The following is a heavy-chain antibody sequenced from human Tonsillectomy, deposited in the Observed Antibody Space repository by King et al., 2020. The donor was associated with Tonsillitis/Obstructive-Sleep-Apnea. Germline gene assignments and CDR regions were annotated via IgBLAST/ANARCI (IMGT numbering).Heavy chain of an antibody. Sequence: VQLVESGAEVKKPGASVKVSCKASGYSFTSYDIIWVRQATGQGLEWMGWMNPNSGDTGYAQKFQGRVTMTRDTSTGTAYMDLSSLRLEDTDVYYCATLRGVVDTAMAEVSWFDPWGQGTLVTVAS. V-gene: IGHV1-8*01. CDR3: ATLRGVVDTAMAEVSWFDP. D-gene: IGHD5-18*01. CDR1: GYSFTSYD. J-gene: IGHJ5*02. CDR2: MNPNSGDT.